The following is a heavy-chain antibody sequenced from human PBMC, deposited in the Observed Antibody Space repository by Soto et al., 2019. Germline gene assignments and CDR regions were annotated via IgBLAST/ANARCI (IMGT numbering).Heavy chain of an antibody. CDR1: GFSFGSYA. J-gene: IGHJ4*02. CDR3: ARWSYLDY. Sequence: SLRLSCAASGFSFGSYALSWVRQAPGKGLEWVSTISGSDGKTFYADSVKGRFSISRDTSQSTLYLQMNSLRADDTAMYYCARWSYLDYWGQGTRVTVSS. V-gene: IGHV3-23*01. CDR2: ISGSDGKT. D-gene: IGHD3-3*01.